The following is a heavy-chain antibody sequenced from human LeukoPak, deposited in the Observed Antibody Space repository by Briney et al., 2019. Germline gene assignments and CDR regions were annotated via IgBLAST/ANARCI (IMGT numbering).Heavy chain of an antibody. J-gene: IGHJ4*02. V-gene: IGHV3-11*01. D-gene: IGHD3-22*01. Sequence: GGSLRLSCAASGFTFSDYYMSWIRQAPGKGLEWVSYISSSGSTIYYADSVKGRFTISRDNAKNSLYLQMNSLRAEDTAVYYCARDYYDSSGYHPGGIDYWGQGTLVTVSS. CDR3: ARDYYDSSGYHPGGIDY. CDR2: ISSSGSTI. CDR1: GFTFSDYY.